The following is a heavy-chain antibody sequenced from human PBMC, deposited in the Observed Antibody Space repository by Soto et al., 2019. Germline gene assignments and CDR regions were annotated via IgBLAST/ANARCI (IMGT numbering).Heavy chain of an antibody. CDR1: GGSVSSVSYY. CDR3: ARKSSGYYSIDYY. J-gene: IGHJ4*02. CDR2: IYYSGST. D-gene: IGHD3-22*01. Sequence: PSETLSLTCTVSGGSVSSVSYYWTWIRQPPGKGLEWIGYIYYSGSTNYNPSLKSRVTISVDTSKNQFSLKLSSVTAADTAVYYCARKSSGYYSIDYYWGQGTLVTVSS. V-gene: IGHV4-61*01.